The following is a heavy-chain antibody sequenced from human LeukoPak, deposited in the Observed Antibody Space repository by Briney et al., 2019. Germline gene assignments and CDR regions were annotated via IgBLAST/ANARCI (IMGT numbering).Heavy chain of an antibody. CDR1: GGTFSSYT. CDR2: IIPIFGTA. J-gene: IGHJ6*02. Sequence: GASVKVSCKASGGTFSSYTISWVRQAPGQGLEWMGGIIPIFGTANYAQKFQGRVTITADESTSTAYMELSSLRSEDTAVYYCASTPARNYYDSSGYYYGMDVWGQGTTVTVSS. V-gene: IGHV1-69*13. CDR3: ASTPARNYYDSSGYYYGMDV. D-gene: IGHD3-22*01.